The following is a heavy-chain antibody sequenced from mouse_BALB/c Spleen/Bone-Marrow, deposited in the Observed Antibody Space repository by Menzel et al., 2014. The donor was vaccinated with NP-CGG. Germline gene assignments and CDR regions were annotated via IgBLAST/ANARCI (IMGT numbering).Heavy chain of an antibody. V-gene: IGHV14-4*02. J-gene: IGHJ3*01. CDR2: IDPGNGDT. Sequence: VQLQQSGAELVRSGASVKLSCTASGLNITDYYMHWVKQRPEQGLEWIGWIDPGNGDTEYAPKFQAKATATADTSSNTAYLQLNSLTSEDTAVYCCSVLKNGGVAYWGQRSPVTVPA. CDR1: GLNITDYY. CDR3: SVLKNGGVAY.